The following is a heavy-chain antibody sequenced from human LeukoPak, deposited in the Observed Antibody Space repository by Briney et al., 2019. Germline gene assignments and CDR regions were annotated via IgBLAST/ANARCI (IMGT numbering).Heavy chain of an antibody. J-gene: IGHJ3*02. D-gene: IGHD3-10*01. Sequence: APVKVSCKASGGTFSSYAISWVRQAPGQGLEWMGGIIPIFGTANYAQKIQGRVTITADESTSTAYMELSSLRSEDTAVYYCARARGSGSYYAAFDIWGQGTMVTVSS. CDR3: ARARGSGSYYAAFDI. CDR1: GGTFSSYA. V-gene: IGHV1-69*13. CDR2: IIPIFGTA.